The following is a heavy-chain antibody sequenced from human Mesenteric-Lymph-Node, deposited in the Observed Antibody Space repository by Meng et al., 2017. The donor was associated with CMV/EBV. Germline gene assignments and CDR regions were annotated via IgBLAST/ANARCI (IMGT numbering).Heavy chain of an antibody. D-gene: IGHD3-3*01. V-gene: IGHV1-69*04. CDR3: ATEKGYDFLSGHYYFDY. J-gene: IGHJ4*02. Sequence: GSFSNYAITWVRQAPGQGVEWMGRISPIIGVASYAQKFQGRVTMTADKSTSTAYMELSSLGSEDTAVYYWATEKGYDFLSGHYYFDYWGQGSLVTVSS. CDR2: ISPIIGVA. CDR1: GSFSNYA.